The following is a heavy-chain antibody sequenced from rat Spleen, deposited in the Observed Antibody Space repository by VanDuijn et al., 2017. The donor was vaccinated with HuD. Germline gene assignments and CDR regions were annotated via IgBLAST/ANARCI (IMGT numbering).Heavy chain of an antibody. Sequence: EVQLVESGGGLVQPGRSLKLSCAASGFTLSDYNMAWVRQAPKKGLEWVASISPSGGSTYYRVSVKGRFTASRDNAKSTLYLQMDSLRSEDTATYYCARHVSYCPDAWGQGVMVTVSS. J-gene: IGHJ2*01. D-gene: IGHD1-4*01. V-gene: IGHV5-25*01. CDR2: ISPSGGST. CDR1: GFTLSDYN. CDR3: ARHVSYCPDA.